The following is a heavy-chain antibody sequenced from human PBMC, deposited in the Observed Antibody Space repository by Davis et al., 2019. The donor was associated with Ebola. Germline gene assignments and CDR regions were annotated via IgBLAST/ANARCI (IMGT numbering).Heavy chain of an antibody. CDR3: ARSVYSSSWRPDY. Sequence: GGSLRLSCAASGFTVSSNYMTWVRQAPGKGLEWVSIIYSDGSTYYADSVKGRFTISRDNVNNRVFLQMNSLRFEDRAMYYCARSVYSSSWRPDYWGQGILVTVSS. CDR1: GFTVSSNY. V-gene: IGHV3-66*01. CDR2: IYSDGST. J-gene: IGHJ4*02. D-gene: IGHD6-13*01.